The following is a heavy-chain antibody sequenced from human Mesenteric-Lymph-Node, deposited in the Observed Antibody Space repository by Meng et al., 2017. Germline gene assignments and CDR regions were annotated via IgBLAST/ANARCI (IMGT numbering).Heavy chain of an antibody. CDR3: ARVISGYTSAYYADD. V-gene: IGHV3-11*01. D-gene: IGHD6-19*01. Sequence: VRLVGPGGGLVKTGGSLRLTWVASGFSFSDYYMAWIRQAPGKGLEWVSYIHRSSSDFYYADSVKGRFTISRDNAKNSLYLQMNSVRAEDTAVYYCARVISGYTSAYYADDWGQGTLVTVSS. CDR2: IHRSSSDF. J-gene: IGHJ4*02. CDR1: GFSFSDYY.